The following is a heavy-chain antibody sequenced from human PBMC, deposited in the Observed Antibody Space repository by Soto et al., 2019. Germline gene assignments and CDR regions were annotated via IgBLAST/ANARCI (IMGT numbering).Heavy chain of an antibody. CDR3: AAASLYYDFWSGPDY. V-gene: IGHV1-18*04. CDR1: GYSFTGNS. J-gene: IGHJ4*02. Sequence: ASVKVSCKASGYSFTGNSMRWVRQAPGQGLEWMGWISAYNGNTNYAQKLQGRVTMTTDTSTSTAYMELRSLRSDDTAVYYCAAASLYYDFWSGPDYWGQGTLVTVSS. CDR2: ISAYNGNT. D-gene: IGHD3-3*01.